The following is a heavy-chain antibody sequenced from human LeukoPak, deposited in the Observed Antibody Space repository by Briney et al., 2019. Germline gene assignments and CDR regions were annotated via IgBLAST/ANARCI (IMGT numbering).Heavy chain of an antibody. Sequence: SETLSLTCTVSGGSISSYYWSWVRQPPGKGREGSGYIYYSGSTNYNPSLKSRVTISVDTSKNQFSLKLSSVTAADTAVYYCARHIPYYYGSGSYRGAFDIWGQGTMVTVSS. V-gene: IGHV4-59*08. J-gene: IGHJ3*02. CDR1: GGSISSYY. D-gene: IGHD3-10*01. CDR3: ARHIPYYYGSGSYRGAFDI. CDR2: IYYSGST.